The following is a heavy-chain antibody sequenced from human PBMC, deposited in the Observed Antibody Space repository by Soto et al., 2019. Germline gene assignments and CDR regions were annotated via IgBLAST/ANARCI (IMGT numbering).Heavy chain of an antibody. D-gene: IGHD2-21*01. CDR1: GGSISEGAYY. V-gene: IGHV4-30-4*01. CDR3: ASGLSGDKVDQ. J-gene: IGHJ4*02. Sequence: SETLSLTWTVSGGSISEGAYYWSWIRQPPGKGLEWIGHIYNSGNTYNNPSLRSRLTISLDTSKSQFSLNLNSVTAADTAVYYCASGLSGDKVDQWGQGTLVTVSS. CDR2: IYNSGNT.